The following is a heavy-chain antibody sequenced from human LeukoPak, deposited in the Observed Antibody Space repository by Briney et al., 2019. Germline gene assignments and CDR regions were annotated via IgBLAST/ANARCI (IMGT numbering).Heavy chain of an antibody. D-gene: IGHD6-13*01. J-gene: IGHJ5*02. V-gene: IGHV3-20*01. CDR2: INWNGGST. CDR3: ARDIAAAGTPWFDP. Sequence: WIRQPPGKGLEWVSGINWNGGSTGYADSVKGRFTISRDNAKNSLYLQMNSLRAEDTALYHCARDIAAAGTPWFDPWGQGTLVTVSS.